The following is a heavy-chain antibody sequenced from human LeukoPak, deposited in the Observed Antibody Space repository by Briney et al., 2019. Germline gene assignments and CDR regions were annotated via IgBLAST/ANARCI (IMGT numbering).Heavy chain of an antibody. CDR3: ARGDYGDFVY. CDR1: GGSISSYY. J-gene: IGHJ4*02. V-gene: IGHV4-59*01. Sequence: SETLSLTCTVSGGSISSYYWSWIRQPPGKGLEWIGYIYYSGSSNYNPSLNSRVTISLDTSKTQFSLRLRSVTAADTAVYYCARGDYGDFVYWGQGTLVTVSA. D-gene: IGHD4-17*01. CDR2: IYYSGSS.